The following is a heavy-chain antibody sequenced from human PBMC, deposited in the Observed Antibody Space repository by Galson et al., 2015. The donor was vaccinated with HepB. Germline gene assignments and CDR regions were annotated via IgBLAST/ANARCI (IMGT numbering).Heavy chain of an antibody. Sequence: SLRLSCAASGFTFSNFGIHWVRQAPGKGLEWVAVISYEGTKKNYADSVKGRFTISRDNSKNTLFLQMNSLRTEDTAVYYCAKEHVSLPYGFDVWGQGTMVIVSS. V-gene: IGHV3-30*18. CDR2: ISYEGTKK. D-gene: IGHD3-16*01. CDR1: GFTFSNFG. CDR3: AKEHVSLPYGFDV. J-gene: IGHJ3*01.